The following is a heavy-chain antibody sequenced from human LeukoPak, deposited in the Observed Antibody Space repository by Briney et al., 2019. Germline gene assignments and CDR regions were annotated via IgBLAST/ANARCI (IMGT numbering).Heavy chain of an antibody. CDR1: GFIFSDYW. CDR3: ATRRCSIAACRASSHHCMDF. Sequence: AGGSLRLSCAASGFIFSDYWMTWVRQAPGKGLEWVANIRHDGSEGYYVDSVRGRFAVTRDNAKSSLYLQLNSLRAEDTAVYYCATRRCSIAACRASSHHCMDFWGKGTTVTVSS. J-gene: IGHJ6*03. D-gene: IGHD2-2*01. V-gene: IGHV3-7*01. CDR2: IRHDGSEG.